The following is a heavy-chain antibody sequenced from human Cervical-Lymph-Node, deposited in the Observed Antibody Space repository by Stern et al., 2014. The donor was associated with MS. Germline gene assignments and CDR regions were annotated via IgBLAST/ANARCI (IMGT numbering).Heavy chain of an antibody. V-gene: IGHV4-31*03. D-gene: IGHD5-18*01. CDR1: GGSISNGGYY. CDR3: ARGEDTAMVSLAY. CDR2: IYYSGST. Sequence: VQLVQSGPGLVKPSQTLSLTCTVSGGSISNGGYYWSWIRPHPGQGLEWIGYIYYSGSTYYNPSLKSRATISIDTSKNQFSLKLSSVSAADTAVYYCARGEDTAMVSLAYWGQGTLVTVSS. J-gene: IGHJ4*02.